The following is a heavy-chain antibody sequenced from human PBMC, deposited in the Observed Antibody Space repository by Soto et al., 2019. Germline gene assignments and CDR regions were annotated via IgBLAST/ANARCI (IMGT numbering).Heavy chain of an antibody. Sequence: ASVKVSCKASGYTFTGYYMHWVRQAPGQGLEWMGWINPNSGVPNYAQQFQGWVTMTTDTSISTAYMEVRSLRSDDTAVYYCAREGVAPYCYYGMDVWGQGTPVTVSS. CDR2: INPNSGVP. V-gene: IGHV1-2*04. D-gene: IGHD2-15*01. J-gene: IGHJ6*02. CDR3: AREGVAPYCYYGMDV. CDR1: GYTFTGYY.